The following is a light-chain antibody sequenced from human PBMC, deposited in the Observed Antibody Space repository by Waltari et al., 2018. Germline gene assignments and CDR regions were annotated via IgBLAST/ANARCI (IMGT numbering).Light chain of an antibody. J-gene: IGKJ1*01. Sequence: DIVMTQSPLSLPVTPGEPASISCRSSQSLLHSNGKNYLDWYLQRPGQSPQLLMYVGSNRASGVPDRFSGSGSGTDFTLTINSLQPEDVAVYYCQQYYNTQWTFGQGTKVEAK. V-gene: IGKV2-28*01. CDR3: QQYYNTQWT. CDR2: VGS. CDR1: QSLLHSNGKNY.